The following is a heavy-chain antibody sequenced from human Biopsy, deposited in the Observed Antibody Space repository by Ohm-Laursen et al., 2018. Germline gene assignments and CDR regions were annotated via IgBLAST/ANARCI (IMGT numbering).Heavy chain of an antibody. CDR2: ISSTGNST. CDR1: GFTFATYG. V-gene: IGHV3-23*01. J-gene: IGHJ6*02. CDR3: AKDRYNYTPIGGFSMDV. D-gene: IGHD5-18*01. Sequence: SLRLSCAASGFTFATYGMSWVRQAPGKGLEWVSGISSTGNSTYYADSVKGRFTISRDNSKNTLYLQLNSLRVEDTALYYCAKDRYNYTPIGGFSMDVWGQGTTVTVSS.